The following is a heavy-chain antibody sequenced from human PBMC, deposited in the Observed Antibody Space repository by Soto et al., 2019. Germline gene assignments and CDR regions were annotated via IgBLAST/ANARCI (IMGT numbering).Heavy chain of an antibody. V-gene: IGHV3-23*01. D-gene: IGHD2-15*01. CDR1: GFTFSSYA. J-gene: IGHJ6*02. CDR3: AKYDPLCSGGSCYLYYYYGMDL. CDR2: ISGSGGST. Sequence: GGSLRLSCAASGFTFSSYAMSWVRQAPGKGLEWVSAISGSGGSTYYADSVKGRFTISRDNSKNTLYLQMNSLRAEDTAVFYWAKYDPLCSGGSCYLYYYYGMDLWGQGTTVTVSS.